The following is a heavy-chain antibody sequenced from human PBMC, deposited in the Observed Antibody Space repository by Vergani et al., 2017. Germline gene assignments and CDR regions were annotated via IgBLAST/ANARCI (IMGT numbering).Heavy chain of an antibody. V-gene: IGHV4-30-4*08. CDR3: ASSPSYYDSSGYTPWAFDI. D-gene: IGHD3-22*01. Sequence: QVQLQESGPGLVKPSQTLSLTCTVSGGSISSGDYYWSWIRQPPGKGLEWIGYIYYSGSTYYNPSLKSRVTISVDTSKNQFSLKLSSVTAAGTAVYYCASSPSYYDSSGYTPWAFDIWGQGTMVTVSS. CDR1: GGSISSGDYY. CDR2: IYYSGST. J-gene: IGHJ3*02.